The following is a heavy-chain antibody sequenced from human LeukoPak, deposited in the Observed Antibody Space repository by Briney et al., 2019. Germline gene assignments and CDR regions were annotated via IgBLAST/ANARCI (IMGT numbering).Heavy chain of an antibody. Sequence: PGGSLRLSCAASGFTFDDYGLSWVRQAPGKGLEWVSGINWNGGSTGYSDSVKGRFTISRDNAKNSLYLQMNSLRAEDTALYYCARSSGMTTVTRDDYWGQGTLVTVSS. CDR2: INWNGGST. CDR3: ARSSGMTTVTRDDY. V-gene: IGHV3-20*04. CDR1: GFTFDDYG. J-gene: IGHJ4*02. D-gene: IGHD4-17*01.